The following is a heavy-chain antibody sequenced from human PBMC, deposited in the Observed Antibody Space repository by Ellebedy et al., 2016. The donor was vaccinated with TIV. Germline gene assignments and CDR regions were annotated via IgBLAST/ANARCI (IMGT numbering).Heavy chain of an antibody. V-gene: IGHV3-7*01. CDR2: INQDGSEK. CDR3: ARGVLWDYYGSGSYYHPSLFDY. CDR1: GVTFSKYW. D-gene: IGHD3-10*01. J-gene: IGHJ4*02. Sequence: GESLKISXAASGVTFSKYWMGWVRQAPGKGLEWVANINQDGSEKYFVDSVKGRFTISRDNAKNSLYLQMNSLRAEDTAVYYCARGVLWDYYGSGSYYHPSLFDYWGQGTLVTVSS.